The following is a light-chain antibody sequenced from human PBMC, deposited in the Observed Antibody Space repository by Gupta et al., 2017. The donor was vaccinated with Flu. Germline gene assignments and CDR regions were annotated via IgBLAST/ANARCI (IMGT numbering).Light chain of an antibody. J-gene: IGLJ2*01. V-gene: IGLV2-8*01. CDR2: EVS. Sequence: SALTPPPSAAGSPGQSVTISCTGTSSDVGGYNYVSWYQQHPGKAPKLMIYEVSKRPSGVPDRCSGSKSGNTASLTVSGLQAEDEADYYCSSYAGSNNFVVFGGGTKLTVL. CDR3: SSYAGSNNFVV. CDR1: SSDVGGYNY.